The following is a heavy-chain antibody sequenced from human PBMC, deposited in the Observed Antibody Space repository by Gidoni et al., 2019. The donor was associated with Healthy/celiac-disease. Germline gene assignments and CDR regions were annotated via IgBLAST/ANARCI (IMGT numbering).Heavy chain of an antibody. J-gene: IGHJ4*02. CDR3: ARDSMMITFGGVIVRSFDY. CDR2: IYHSGST. CDR1: GGSISSSNW. V-gene: IGHV4-4*02. Sequence: QVQLQESGPGLVKPSGTLSLTCAVSGGSISSSNWWSWVRQPPGKGLEWIGEIYHSGSTNYNPSLKSRFTISVDKSKNQFSLKLSSVTAADTAVYYCARDSMMITFGGVIVRSFDYWGQGTLVTVSS. D-gene: IGHD3-16*02.